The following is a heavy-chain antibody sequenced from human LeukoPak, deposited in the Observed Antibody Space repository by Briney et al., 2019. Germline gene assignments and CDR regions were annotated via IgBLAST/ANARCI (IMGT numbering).Heavy chain of an antibody. CDR3: AKYPNDIANRGSLYYYYYMDV. Sequence: PGGSLRLSCAASGFTFSSYGMSWVRQAPGKGLEWVSAISGSGGSTYYADSVKGRFTISRDNSKNTLYLQMNSLRAEDTAVYYCAKYPNDIANRGSLYYYYYMDVWGKGTTVTVSS. V-gene: IGHV3-23*01. CDR2: ISGSGGST. J-gene: IGHJ6*03. CDR1: GFTFSSYG. D-gene: IGHD3-16*01.